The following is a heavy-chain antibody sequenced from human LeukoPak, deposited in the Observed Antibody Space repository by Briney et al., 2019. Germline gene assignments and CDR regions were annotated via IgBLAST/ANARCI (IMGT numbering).Heavy chain of an antibody. V-gene: IGHV3-48*02. D-gene: IGHD3-10*01. J-gene: IGHJ4*02. Sequence: PGGSLRLSCIASGFTFSSYTMNWVRQAPGKGLEWVSYISSSSSTIYYADSVKGRFTISRDNAKNSLYLQMNSLRDEDTAVYYCARLETYGSGSYYKGLDYWGQGTLVTVSS. CDR1: GFTFSSYT. CDR3: ARLETYGSGSYYKGLDY. CDR2: ISSSSSTI.